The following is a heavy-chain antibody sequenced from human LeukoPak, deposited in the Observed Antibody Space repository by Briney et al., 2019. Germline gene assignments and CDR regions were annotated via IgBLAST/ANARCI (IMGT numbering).Heavy chain of an antibody. D-gene: IGHD3-10*01. J-gene: IGHJ5*01. CDR2: IYPGDSDT. V-gene: IGHV5-51*01. CDR1: GYNFSHYW. Sequence: GESLKISCKGSGYNFSHYWIAWVRQMSGKGLEWMGIIYPGDSDTRYSPSFQGQVTISADKSIATAYLQWSSLKASGTAMYYCARRDGSGLDSWGQGTPVTVSS. CDR3: ARRDGSGLDS.